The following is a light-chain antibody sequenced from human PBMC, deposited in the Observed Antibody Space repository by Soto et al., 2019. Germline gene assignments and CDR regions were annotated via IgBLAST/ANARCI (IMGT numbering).Light chain of an antibody. Sequence: QSALAQPASVSGSPGQSNTISGTGTSSDVGAYDFVSWYQQHPDKAPKLMIYEVIYRPSGVSNRFSGSKSVNTATLTISGLQTEDEGDYYCSSYATSSTRVFGTGTKVTV. J-gene: IGLJ1*01. V-gene: IGLV2-14*03. CDR2: EVI. CDR1: SSDVGAYDF. CDR3: SSYATSSTRV.